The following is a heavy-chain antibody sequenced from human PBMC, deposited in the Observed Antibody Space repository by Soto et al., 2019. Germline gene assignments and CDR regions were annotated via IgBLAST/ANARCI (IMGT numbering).Heavy chain of an antibody. Sequence: QITLKESGPTLVNPTQTLTLTCTFSGFSLSTSGVGVGWIRQPPGKALEWLALIYWNDDKRYSPSLKSRLTITKDTSKNQVVLTMTNMDPVDTATYYCAHSSHIVVVTATRNGEVFDYWGQGTLVTVSS. V-gene: IGHV2-5*01. J-gene: IGHJ4*02. CDR2: IYWNDDK. CDR3: AHSSHIVVVTATRNGEVFDY. D-gene: IGHD2-21*02. CDR1: GFSLSTSGVG.